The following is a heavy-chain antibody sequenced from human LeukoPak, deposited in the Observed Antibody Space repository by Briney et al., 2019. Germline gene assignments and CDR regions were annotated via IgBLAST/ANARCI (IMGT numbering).Heavy chain of an antibody. V-gene: IGHV5-51*01. Sequence: GESLKISCKGSGYSFTYWIGWVRQMPGKGLEWMGIIYSGDSHTKYSPSFQGRVTISVDKSITTAYLQRSSLEASDTAMYYCASARHGDYVWDYWGQGTLVTVSS. CDR3: ASARHGDYVWDY. CDR2: IYSGDSHT. J-gene: IGHJ4*02. D-gene: IGHD3-16*01. CDR1: GYSFTYW.